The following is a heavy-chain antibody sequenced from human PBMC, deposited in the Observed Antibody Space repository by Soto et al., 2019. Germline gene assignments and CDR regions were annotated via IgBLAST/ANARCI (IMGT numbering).Heavy chain of an antibody. V-gene: IGHV4-4*02. CDR3: ARENTIFGVVSLFFDF. CDR2: IYHSGST. D-gene: IGHD3-3*01. J-gene: IGHJ4*02. Sequence: SETLSLTCAVSGGSISSSNWWSWVRQPPGKGLEWIGEIYHSGSTNYNPSLKSRVTISIDMSKNQFSLKLTSVTAADAAVYYCARENTIFGVVSLFFDFWGPGSLVTVSS. CDR1: GGSISSSNW.